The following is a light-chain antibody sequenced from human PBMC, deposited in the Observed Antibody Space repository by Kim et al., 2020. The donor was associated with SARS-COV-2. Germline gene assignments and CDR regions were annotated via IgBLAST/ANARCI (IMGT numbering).Light chain of an antibody. Sequence: EIVLTQSPGTLSLSPGDRTTLSCRASQSLSRTYLAWYQQKPGQAPRLLIYYASTRATGIPDRFSGSGSGTDFTCTISRLAPVDFSLFFCQQYYSSLLPFGGGTKVVIK. V-gene: IGKV3-20*01. CDR1: QSLSRTY. CDR2: YAS. J-gene: IGKJ4*01. CDR3: QQYYSSLLP.